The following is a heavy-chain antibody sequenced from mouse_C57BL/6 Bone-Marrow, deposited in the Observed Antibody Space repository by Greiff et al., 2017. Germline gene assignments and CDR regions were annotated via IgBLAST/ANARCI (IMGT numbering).Heavy chain of an antibody. Sequence: EVQLVESGPGLVKPSQSLSLTCSVTGYSITRGYSWNWIRQFPGNKLEWMGFISYDGSNNYNPYLKNRISITRDTSKNQFFLKLTSVTTENTATYYCARDLLWSFDYWGQGTTLTVSS. CDR3: ARDLLWSFDY. CDR2: ISYDGSN. D-gene: IGHD2-10*01. CDR1: GYSITRGYS. J-gene: IGHJ2*01. V-gene: IGHV3-6*01.